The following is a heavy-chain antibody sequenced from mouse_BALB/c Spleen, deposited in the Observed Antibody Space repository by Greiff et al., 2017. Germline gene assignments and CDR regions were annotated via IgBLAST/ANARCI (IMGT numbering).Heavy chain of an antibody. CDR1: GYAFSSSW. CDR3: AKGVTD. D-gene: IGHD2-2*01. Sequence: QVQLKESGPELVKPGASVKISCKASGYAFSSSWMNWVKQRPGQGLEWIGRIYPGDGDTNYNGKFKGKATLTADKSSSTAYMQLSSLTSVDSAVYFCAKGVTDWGQGTTLTVSS. V-gene: IGHV1-82*01. J-gene: IGHJ2*01. CDR2: IYPGDGDT.